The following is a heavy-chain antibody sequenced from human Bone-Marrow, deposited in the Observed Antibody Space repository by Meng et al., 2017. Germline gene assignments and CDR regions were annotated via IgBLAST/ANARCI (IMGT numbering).Heavy chain of an antibody. V-gene: IGHV3-7*01. CDR3: ARAKVRLYYFDY. CDR2: IKQDGSEK. CDR1: GFTFRDYE. J-gene: IGHJ4*02. Sequence: GESLKISCVVSGFTFRDYEMNWIRQAPGKGLEWVANIKQDGSEKYYVDSVKGRFTISRDNAKNSLYLQMNSLRAEDTAVYYCARAKVRLYYFDYWGQGTLVTVSS.